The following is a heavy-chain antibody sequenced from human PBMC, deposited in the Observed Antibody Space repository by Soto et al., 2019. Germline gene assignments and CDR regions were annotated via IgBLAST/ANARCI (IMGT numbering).Heavy chain of an antibody. Sequence: QPGGSLRLSCAASGFTFSTSWMSWFRQAPGKGLEWVAIIEQDGSGKYYVDSVKGRFTISRDNAKNSLYLQMNSLRAEDTAVYYCARAVFRGPFDYWGQGTLVTVSS. CDR1: GFTFSTSW. CDR2: IEQDGSGK. J-gene: IGHJ4*02. CDR3: ARAVFRGPFDY. V-gene: IGHV3-7*04.